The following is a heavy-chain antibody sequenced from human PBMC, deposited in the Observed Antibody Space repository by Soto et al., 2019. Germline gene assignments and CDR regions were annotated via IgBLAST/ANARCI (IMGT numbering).Heavy chain of an antibody. CDR3: ARGPSGDSSGLTDY. D-gene: IGHD3-22*01. V-gene: IGHV1-69*12. Sequence: QVQLVQSGAEVKKPGSSVKVSCKASGGTFSSYAISWVRQAPGQGLEWMGGIIPIFGTANYAQKFQGRVTISADESTRTAYMVLSSLRSEDTAVYYWARGPSGDSSGLTDYWGQGTLVTVSS. CDR1: GGTFSSYA. CDR2: IIPIFGTA. J-gene: IGHJ4*02.